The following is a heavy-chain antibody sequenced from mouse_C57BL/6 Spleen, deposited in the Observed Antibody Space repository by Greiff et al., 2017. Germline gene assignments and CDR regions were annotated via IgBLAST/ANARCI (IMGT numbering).Heavy chain of an antibody. Sequence: EVQLQQSGPELVKPGASVKIPCKASGYTFTDYNMDWVKQSHGKSLEWIGDINPNNGGTIYNQKFKGKATLTVDKSSSTAYMELRSLTSEDTAVYYCARKLALFYYAMDYWGQGTSGTVSS. J-gene: IGHJ4*01. CDR2: INPNNGGT. V-gene: IGHV1-18*01. CDR1: GYTFTDYN. CDR3: ARKLALFYYAMDY. D-gene: IGHD3-1*01.